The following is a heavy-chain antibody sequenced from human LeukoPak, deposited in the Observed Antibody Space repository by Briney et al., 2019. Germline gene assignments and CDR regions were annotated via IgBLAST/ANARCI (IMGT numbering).Heavy chain of an antibody. Sequence: SETLSLTRTVSGGSISSYYWSWIRQPPGKGLEWIGYIYYSGSTNYNPSLKSRVTISVDTSKNQFSLKLSSVTAADTAVYYCARQLYYSHAFDIWGQGTMVTVSS. J-gene: IGHJ3*02. V-gene: IGHV4-59*08. D-gene: IGHD2-21*01. CDR1: GGSISSYY. CDR2: IYYSGST. CDR3: ARQLYYSHAFDI.